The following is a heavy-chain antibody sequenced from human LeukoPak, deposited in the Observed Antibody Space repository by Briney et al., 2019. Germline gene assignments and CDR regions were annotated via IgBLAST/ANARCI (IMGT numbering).Heavy chain of an antibody. CDR1: GFTFSSYS. CDR3: VLGSPFDY. D-gene: IGHD3-10*01. V-gene: IGHV3-48*02. J-gene: IGHJ4*02. CDR2: ISSISRSI. Sequence: GESLRLSCAASGFTFSSYSMNWVRQAPGKGLEWVSYISSISRSIYYADSVKGRFTISRDNANNSLSLQMNSLRDEDTAVYYCVLGSPFDYWGQGTLVTVSS.